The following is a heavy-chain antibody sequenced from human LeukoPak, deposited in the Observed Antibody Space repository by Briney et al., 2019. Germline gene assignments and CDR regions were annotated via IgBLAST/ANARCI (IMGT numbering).Heavy chain of an antibody. J-gene: IGHJ4*02. V-gene: IGHV3-72*01. D-gene: IGHD6-13*01. CDR2: PRNEADSYTA. Sequence: GGSLRLSCAASGFTFSDSFMSWVRQAPGKGLEWVGRPRNEADSYTAEYAASVEGRFTISRDESKNSLYLQISSLETEDTAVYYCPTSSWYRLAYWGQGSLVTVSS. CDR1: GFTFSDSF. CDR3: PTSSWYRLAY.